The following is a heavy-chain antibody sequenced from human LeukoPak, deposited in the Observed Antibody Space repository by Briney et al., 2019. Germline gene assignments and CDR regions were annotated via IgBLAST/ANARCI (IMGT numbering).Heavy chain of an antibody. V-gene: IGHV4-4*02. CDR2: IYHSGST. J-gene: IGHJ6*03. CDR3: ARVSSSSWEYYYYMDV. Sequence: SETLSLTCAVSGGSISSSNWWSWVRQPPGKGLEWIGEIYHSGSTNYNPSLKSRVTISVDKSKNQFSLKLSSVTAADTAVYYCARVSSSSWEYYYYMDVWGKGTTVTVSS. CDR1: GGSISSSNW. D-gene: IGHD6-13*01.